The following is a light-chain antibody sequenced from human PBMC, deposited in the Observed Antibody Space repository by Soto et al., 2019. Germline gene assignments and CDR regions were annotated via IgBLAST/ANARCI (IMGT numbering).Light chain of an antibody. V-gene: IGKV3-15*01. CDR2: GAS. J-gene: IGKJ1*01. Sequence: EIVMTQSPATLSVSPGERATLSCRASQGVSSDLAWYHQKPGQAPMLLIYGASTRATGIPARFSGSGSGTEFTLTISSLQSEVFAVYYCQQYNNWRRTVGQGTNVEIK. CDR3: QQYNNWRRT. CDR1: QGVSSD.